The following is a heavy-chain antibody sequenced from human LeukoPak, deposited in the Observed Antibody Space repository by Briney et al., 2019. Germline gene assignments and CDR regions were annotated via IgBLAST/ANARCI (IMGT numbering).Heavy chain of an antibody. CDR2: INHSGST. CDR1: GGSISSGGYS. CDR3: ARGHDYDFWSGYGNPAQFDY. J-gene: IGHJ4*02. Sequence: SQTLSLTCAVSGGSISSGGYSWSWIRQPPGKGLEWIGEINHSGSTNYNPSLKSRVTISVDTSKNQFSLKLSSVTAADTAVYYCARGHDYDFWSGYGNPAQFDYWGQGTLVTVSS. D-gene: IGHD3-3*01. V-gene: IGHV4-30-2*01.